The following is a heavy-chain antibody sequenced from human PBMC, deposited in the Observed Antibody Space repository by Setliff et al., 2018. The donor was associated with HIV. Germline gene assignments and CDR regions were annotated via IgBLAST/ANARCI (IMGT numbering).Heavy chain of an antibody. CDR3: ASRDYYYMDV. CDR2: IYYSGST. Sequence: ASETLSLTCTVSGGSISSSSYYWGWIRQPPGKGLEWIGSIYYSGSTYYNPSLKSRVTISVDTSKNQFSLKLSSVTAADTAVYYCASRDYYYMDVWGKGTTVTVSS. V-gene: IGHV4-39*01. CDR1: GGSISSSSYY. J-gene: IGHJ6*03.